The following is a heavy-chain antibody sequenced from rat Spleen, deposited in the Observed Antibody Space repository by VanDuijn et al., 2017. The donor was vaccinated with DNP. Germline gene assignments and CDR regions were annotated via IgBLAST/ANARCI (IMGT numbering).Heavy chain of an antibody. CDR1: GFTFSDYY. D-gene: IGHD3-6*01. Sequence: EVQLVESGGGLVQPGRSLKLSCAASGFTFSDYYMAWVRQAPTKGLDWVASISYDGSDTYYRDSMKGRFTISRDNAQNTLFLQMSKLGSEDTAIYYCARNWDLDYWGQGAMVTVSS. V-gene: IGHV5-7*01. J-gene: IGHJ2*01. CDR3: ARNWDLDY. CDR2: ISYDGSDT.